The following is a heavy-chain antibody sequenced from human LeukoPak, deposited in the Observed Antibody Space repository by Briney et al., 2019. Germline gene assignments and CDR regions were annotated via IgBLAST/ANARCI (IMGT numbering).Heavy chain of an antibody. V-gene: IGHV1-2*06. CDR2: INPNSGGT. J-gene: IGHJ5*02. Sequence: ASVKVSCKAPGYTFTGYYMHWVRQAPGQGLEWMGRINPNSGGTNYAQKFQGRVTMTRDTSISTAYMELSRLRSGDTAVYYCAAHYYGSSGYYYVNWFDPWGQGTLVTVSS. CDR1: GYTFTGYY. D-gene: IGHD3-22*01. CDR3: AAHYYGSSGYYYVNWFDP.